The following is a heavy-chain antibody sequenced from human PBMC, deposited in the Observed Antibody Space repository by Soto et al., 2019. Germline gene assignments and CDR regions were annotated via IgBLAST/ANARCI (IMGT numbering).Heavy chain of an antibody. Sequence: GGSLRLSCAASGFTLSSCAMSWVRQAPGKGLEWISAIGGSAGSTYYADSVKGRFTISRDNSKNTLYLQMNSLRAEDTAVYYCAKYYCSSTSCYKGLDYWGQGTLVTVSS. CDR3: AKYYCSSTSCYKGLDY. CDR1: GFTLSSCA. V-gene: IGHV3-23*01. J-gene: IGHJ4*02. CDR2: IGGSAGST. D-gene: IGHD2-2*02.